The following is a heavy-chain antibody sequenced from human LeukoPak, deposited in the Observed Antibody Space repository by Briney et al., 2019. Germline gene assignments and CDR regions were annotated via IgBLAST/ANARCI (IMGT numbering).Heavy chain of an antibody. Sequence: GGSLRLSCAASGFTFSSYEMNWVRQAPGKGLQWVSYISSSGSTRYYAESVKGRFTISGDNTRNSLYLQMNSLRAEDTALYYCARMNTVLVNGLNSYYYMDVWGKGTTVTISS. D-gene: IGHD5-18*01. CDR1: GFTFSSYE. CDR3: ARMNTVLVNGLNSYYYMDV. V-gene: IGHV3-48*03. J-gene: IGHJ6*03. CDR2: ISSSGSTR.